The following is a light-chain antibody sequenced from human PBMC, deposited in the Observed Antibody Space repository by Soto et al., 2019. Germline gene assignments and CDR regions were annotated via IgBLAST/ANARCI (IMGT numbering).Light chain of an antibody. CDR2: GNN. V-gene: IGLV1-44*01. CDR1: SSNIGSNT. CDR3: AAWDDSLNGVL. Sequence: QSVLTQPPSASGTPGQRVTISRSGSSSNIGSNTVNWYQQLPGTAPKLLIYGNNERPSGVPDRFSGSKSGTSASLAISGLQSEDEADYYCAAWDDSLNGVLFGGGTKLTVL. J-gene: IGLJ2*01.